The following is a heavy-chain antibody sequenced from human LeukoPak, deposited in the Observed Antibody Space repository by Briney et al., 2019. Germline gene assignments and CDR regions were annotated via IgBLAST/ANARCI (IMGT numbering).Heavy chain of an antibody. CDR3: ARGQYYDFWSGPRNP. Sequence: ASVKVSCKASGYTFTSNGISWVRQAPGQGLEWMGWINTNTGNPTYAQGFTGRFVFSLDTSVSTAYLQISSLKAEDTAVYYCARGQYYDFWSGPRNPWGQGTLVTVSS. V-gene: IGHV7-4-1*02. J-gene: IGHJ5*02. D-gene: IGHD3-3*01. CDR1: GYTFTSNG. CDR2: INTNTGNP.